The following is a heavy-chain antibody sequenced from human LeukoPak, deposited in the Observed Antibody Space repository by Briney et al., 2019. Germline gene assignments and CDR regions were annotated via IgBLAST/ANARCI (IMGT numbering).Heavy chain of an antibody. D-gene: IGHD3-22*01. Sequence: SETLSLTCAVYGGSFSGYYWSWIRQPPGKGLEWIGEINHSGSTNYNPSLKSRVTISVDTSKNQFSLKLSSVTAADTAVYYCARVMIAHNWFDPWGQGTLVTVSS. V-gene: IGHV4-34*01. CDR1: GGSFSGYY. J-gene: IGHJ5*02. CDR3: ARVMIAHNWFDP. CDR2: INHSGST.